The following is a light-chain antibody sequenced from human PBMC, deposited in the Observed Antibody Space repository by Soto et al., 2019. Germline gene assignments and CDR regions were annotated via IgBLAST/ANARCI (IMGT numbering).Light chain of an antibody. CDR3: GADHGSGSNFVVV. J-gene: IGLJ2*01. Sequence: QPVLTQPPSASASLGASVTLTCTLSSGHSDYKVDWFQQRPGKGPRFVMRVGTGGIVGSKGDGIPDRFSVLGSGLNRYLTIRDIQEEDESDYYCGADHGSGSNFVVVFGGGTKLTVL. V-gene: IGLV9-49*01. CDR2: VGTGGIVG. CDR1: SGHSDYK.